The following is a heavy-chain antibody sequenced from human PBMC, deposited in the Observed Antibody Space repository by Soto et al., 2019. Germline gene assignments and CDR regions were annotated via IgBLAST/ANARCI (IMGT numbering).Heavy chain of an antibody. V-gene: IGHV1-69*06. Sequence: SVKVSCKASGGTFSSYAISWVRQAPGQGLEWMGGIIPIFGTANYAQKFQGGVTITADKSTSTAYMELSSLRSEDTAVYYCARGSDPYYYYYGMDVWGQGTRVTVSS. CDR2: IIPIFGTA. CDR3: ARGSDPYYYYYGMDV. J-gene: IGHJ6*02. CDR1: GGTFSSYA.